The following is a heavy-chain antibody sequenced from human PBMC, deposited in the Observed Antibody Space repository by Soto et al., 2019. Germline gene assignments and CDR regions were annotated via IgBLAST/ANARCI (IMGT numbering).Heavy chain of an antibody. D-gene: IGHD3-10*01. CDR3: ARDPQPYAAGTKGFDY. Sequence: ASVKVSCKASGYTFTSYGISWVRQAPGQGLEWMGWISAYNGNTNYAQKLQGRVTMTTDTSTSTAYMELRSLRSDDTAVYYCARDPQPYAAGTKGFDYWGQGTLLTVSS. V-gene: IGHV1-18*04. J-gene: IGHJ4*02. CDR2: ISAYNGNT. CDR1: GYTFTSYG.